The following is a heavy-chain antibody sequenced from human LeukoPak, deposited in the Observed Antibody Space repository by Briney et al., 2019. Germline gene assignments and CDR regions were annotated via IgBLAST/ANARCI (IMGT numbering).Heavy chain of an antibody. D-gene: IGHD5-18*01. V-gene: IGHV3-20*04. J-gene: IGHJ6*03. CDR2: INWNGGST. CDR3: ARDGQLWLSRYYYYMDV. Sequence: GGSLRLSCAASGFTFDDYGMSWVRQAPGKGLEWVSGINWNGGSTGYADSVKGRFTISRDNAKNSLYLQMNSLRAEDTALYYCARDGQLWLSRYYYYMDVWGKGTTVTVSS. CDR1: GFTFDDYG.